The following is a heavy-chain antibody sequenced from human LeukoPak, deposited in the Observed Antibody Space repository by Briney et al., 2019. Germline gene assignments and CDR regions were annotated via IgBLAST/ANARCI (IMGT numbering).Heavy chain of an antibody. D-gene: IGHD5-18*01. Sequence: PGGSLRLSCAASGFTFSYYWMSWVRQAPGKGLEWVANIKQDGSVKYYVDSVKGRFTISRDNAKNSLYLQMNSLRAEDTALYYCARLQWGVNTAMVTGFDYWGQGTLVTVSS. CDR3: ARLQWGVNTAMVTGFDY. V-gene: IGHV3-7*01. CDR1: GFTFSYYW. CDR2: IKQDGSVK. J-gene: IGHJ4*02.